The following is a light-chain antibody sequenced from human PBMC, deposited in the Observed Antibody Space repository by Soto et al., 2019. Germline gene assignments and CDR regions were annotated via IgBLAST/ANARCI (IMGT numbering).Light chain of an antibody. CDR2: EVG. CDR1: STDVGGHNY. Sequence: QSALTQPASVSGSPGQSITIPCTGTSTDVGGHNYVSWYQQHPGKVPKLIVYEVGNRPSGVSNRFSGSKFGNTASLTISGLQAEDEADYYCSSYTSRGVFDGGTQLTVL. J-gene: IGLJ3*02. CDR3: SSYTSRGV. V-gene: IGLV2-14*01.